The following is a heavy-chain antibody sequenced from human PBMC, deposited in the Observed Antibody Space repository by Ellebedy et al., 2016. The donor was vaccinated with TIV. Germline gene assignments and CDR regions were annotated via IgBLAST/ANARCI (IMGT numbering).Heavy chain of an antibody. CDR1: GFTFSDYY. CDR2: ISSGGSAI. V-gene: IGHV3-11*01. Sequence: GESLKISCAASGFTFSDYYMSWIRQAPGKGLEWVSYISSGGSAIYYADSVKGRFTISRDNAKNSLYLQMNTLRAEDTAVYYCARDTRFIDQQHNWFDPWGQGTLVTVSS. J-gene: IGHJ5*02. D-gene: IGHD6-13*01. CDR3: ARDTRFIDQQHNWFDP.